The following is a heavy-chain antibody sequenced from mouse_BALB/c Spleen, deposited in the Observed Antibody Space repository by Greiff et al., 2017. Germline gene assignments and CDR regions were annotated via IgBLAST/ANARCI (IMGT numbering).Heavy chain of an antibody. J-gene: IGHJ4*01. CDR1: GYSITSDYA. CDR2: ISYSGST. D-gene: IGHD1-1*01. Sequence: VQLKQSGPGLVKPSQSLSLTCTVTGYSITSDYAWNWIRQFPGNKLEWMGYISYSGSTSYNPSLKSRISITRDTSKNQFFLQLNSVTTEDTATYYCARSHYYGSSYYYAMDYWGQGTSVTVSS. V-gene: IGHV3-2*02. CDR3: ARSHYYGSSYYYAMDY.